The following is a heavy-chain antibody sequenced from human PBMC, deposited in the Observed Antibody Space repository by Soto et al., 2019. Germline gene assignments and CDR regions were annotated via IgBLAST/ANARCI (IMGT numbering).Heavy chain of an antibody. CDR2: ISAYNGNT. J-gene: IGHJ4*02. CDR3: ARDIYLRFSCSGGSCPVGY. Sequence: QVQLVQSGAEVKKPGASVKVSCKASGYTFTSYGISWVRQAPGQGLEWMGWISAYNGNTNYAQKLQGRVTMTTDTSTSTAYMELRSLRSDDTAVYYCARDIYLRFSCSGGSCPVGYWGQGTLVTVSS. CDR1: GYTFTSYG. V-gene: IGHV1-18*04. D-gene: IGHD2-15*01.